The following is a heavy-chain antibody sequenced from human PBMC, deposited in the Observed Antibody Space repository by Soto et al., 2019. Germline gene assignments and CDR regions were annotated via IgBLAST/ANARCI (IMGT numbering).Heavy chain of an antibody. Sequence: QVQLVESGGVVVQPGRSLRLSCAASGFTFSSYGMHWVRQAPGQGLEWVAVIWYDGSNKYYADSVKGRFTISRDNSKNPLYMQMNGLGAEDTVVYYCARVLDSLSDYWGQGTLVTVSS. CDR3: ARVLDSLSDY. V-gene: IGHV3-33*01. CDR1: GFTFSSYG. CDR2: IWYDGSNK. J-gene: IGHJ4*02. D-gene: IGHD2-15*01.